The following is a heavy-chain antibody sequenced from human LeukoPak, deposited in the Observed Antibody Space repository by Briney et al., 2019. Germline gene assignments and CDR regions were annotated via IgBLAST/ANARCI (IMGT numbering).Heavy chain of an antibody. J-gene: IGHJ4*02. V-gene: IGHV4-34*01. CDR2: INHSGST. CDR3: ARSYYPYYFDY. CDR1: GGSFNGYY. Sequence: PSETLSLTCAVYGGSFNGYYWSWIRQPPGKGLEWIGEINHSGSTNYNPSLKSRVTISVDTSKNQFSLKLSSVTAADTAVYYCARSYYPYYFDYWGQGTLVTVSS. D-gene: IGHD3-10*01.